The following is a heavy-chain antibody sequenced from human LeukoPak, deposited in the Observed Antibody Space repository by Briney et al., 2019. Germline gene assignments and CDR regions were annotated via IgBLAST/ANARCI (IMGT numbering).Heavy chain of an antibody. J-gene: IGHJ6*02. V-gene: IGHV4-59*11. CDR3: ASRMYYYYGMDV. CDR1: GGSISSHY. CDR2: IYYSGST. Sequence: SETLSLTCTVSGGSISSHYWSWIRQPPGKGLEWIGYIYYSGSTTYNPSLKSRVTISVDTSKNQFSLKLNSVTAADTAVYYCASRMYYYYGMDVWGQGTTVIVSS.